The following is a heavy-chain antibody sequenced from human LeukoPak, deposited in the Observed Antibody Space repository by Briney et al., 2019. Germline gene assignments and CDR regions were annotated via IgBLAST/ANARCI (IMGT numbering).Heavy chain of an antibody. CDR1: GFTFSNAW. Sequence: GGSLRLSCAASGFTFSNAWMSWVRQAPGKGREWVGRIKSKTDGGTTDYAAPVKDRFTFSRDDSKNTLDLQMNNLQTEDTAVYYCTTSLSGYDFLFDYWGQGTLVTVSS. CDR3: TTSLSGYDFLFDY. D-gene: IGHD5-12*01. V-gene: IGHV3-15*01. J-gene: IGHJ4*02. CDR2: IKSKTDGGTT.